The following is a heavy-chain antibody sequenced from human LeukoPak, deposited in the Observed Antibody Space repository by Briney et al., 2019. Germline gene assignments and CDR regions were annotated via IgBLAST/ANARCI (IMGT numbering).Heavy chain of an antibody. D-gene: IGHD4-23*01. V-gene: IGHV3-43D*03. CDR3: AKGDYGGNFRNWYFDL. CDR2: ISWDGGST. J-gene: IGHJ2*01. CDR1: GFTFDDYA. Sequence: GGSLRLSCAASGFTFDDYAMHWVRQAPGKGLEWVSLISWDGGSTYYADSVKGRFTISRDNSKNSLYLQMNSLRAEDTALYYCAKGDYGGNFRNWYFDLWGRGTLVTVSS.